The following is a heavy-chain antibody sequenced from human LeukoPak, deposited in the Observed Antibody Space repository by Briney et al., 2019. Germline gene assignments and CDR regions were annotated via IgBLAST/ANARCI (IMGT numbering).Heavy chain of an antibody. V-gene: IGHV3-33*01. CDR2: IWYDGSNK. J-gene: IGHJ5*02. CDR3: ARALSVYSSSPLGFDP. D-gene: IGHD6-13*01. CDR1: GFTFSSYG. Sequence: GRSLRLSCAASGFTFSSYGMHWVRQAPGKGLEWVAVIWYDGSNKYYADSVKGRFTISRDNSKNTLYLQMNSLRAEDTAVYYCARALSVYSSSPLGFDPWGQGTLVTVSS.